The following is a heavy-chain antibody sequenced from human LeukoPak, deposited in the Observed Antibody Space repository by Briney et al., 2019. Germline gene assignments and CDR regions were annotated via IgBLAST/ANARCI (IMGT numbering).Heavy chain of an antibody. D-gene: IGHD3-16*01. J-gene: IGHJ5*02. Sequence: PGRSLRLSCTASGISIGVYAMSWFRQAPGMGLEWVSLIRSKAYGGTTEYAASVEGRFTISRDDSKSIAYLQMNSLKTEDTAVYYCTKSRFYDYVWGGSWGQGTLVTVSS. V-gene: IGHV3-49*03. CDR1: GISIGVYA. CDR3: TKSRFYDYVWGGS. CDR2: IRSKAYGGTT.